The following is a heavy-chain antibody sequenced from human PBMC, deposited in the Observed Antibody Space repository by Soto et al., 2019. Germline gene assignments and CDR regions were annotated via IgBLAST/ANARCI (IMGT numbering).Heavy chain of an antibody. Sequence: SETLSLTCTVSGGSISSYYWSWIRQPPGKGLEWIGYIYYSGSTNYNPSLKSRVTISVDTSKNQFSLKLSSVTAADTAVYYCARDRSGYDLRGYCYYYMDVWGKGTTVTVSS. D-gene: IGHD5-12*01. J-gene: IGHJ6*03. CDR1: GGSISSYY. V-gene: IGHV4-59*01. CDR3: ARDRSGYDLRGYCYYYMDV. CDR2: IYYSGST.